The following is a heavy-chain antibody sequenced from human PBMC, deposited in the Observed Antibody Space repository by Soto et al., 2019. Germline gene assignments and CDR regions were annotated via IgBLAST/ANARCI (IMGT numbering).Heavy chain of an antibody. V-gene: IGHV1-69*02. CDR3: ATSAADVYFFDD. Sequence: QVQLVQSGAEVKNPGSSVKVSCKASGGTFSRLTISWLRQAPGQAPEWLGRIIPVLRVTNHAQTFQNRITITADESTTTAYMELNSLTSDDTAVYYCATSAADVYFFDDWGQGTLVRVSS. CDR2: IIPVLRVT. J-gene: IGHJ4*02. CDR1: GGTFSRLT. D-gene: IGHD6-13*01.